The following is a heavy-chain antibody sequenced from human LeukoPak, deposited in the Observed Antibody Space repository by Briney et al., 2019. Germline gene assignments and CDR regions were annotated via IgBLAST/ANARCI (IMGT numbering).Heavy chain of an antibody. V-gene: IGHV3-11*01. CDR2: ISGSGSTI. CDR1: GFTFSENY. J-gene: IGHJ5*02. Sequence: GGSLRLSCAASGFTFSENYMSWIRQALGKGLEWVSYISGSGSTIYYADSVKGRFTISRDNSKNTLYLQMNSLRAEDTAVYYCAKAAYSSGWYNWFDPWGQGTLVTVSS. CDR3: AKAAYSSGWYNWFDP. D-gene: IGHD6-19*01.